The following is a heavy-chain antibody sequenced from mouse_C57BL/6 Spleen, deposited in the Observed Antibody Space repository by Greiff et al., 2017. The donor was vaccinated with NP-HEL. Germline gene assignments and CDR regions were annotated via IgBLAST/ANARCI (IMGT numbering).Heavy chain of an antibody. J-gene: IGHJ1*03. V-gene: IGHV10-3*01. Sequence: EVNLVESGGGLVQPKGSLKLSCAASGFTFNTYAMHWVRQAPGKGLEWVARIRSKSSNYATYYADSVKDRFTISRDDSQSMLYLQMNNLKTEDTAMYYCVRDLDYGSSYGYFDVWGTGTTVTVSS. D-gene: IGHD1-1*01. CDR1: GFTFNTYA. CDR3: VRDLDYGSSYGYFDV. CDR2: IRSKSSNYAT.